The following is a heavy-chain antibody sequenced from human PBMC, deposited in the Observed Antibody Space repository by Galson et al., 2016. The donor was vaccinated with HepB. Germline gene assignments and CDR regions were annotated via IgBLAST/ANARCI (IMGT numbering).Heavy chain of an antibody. CDR2: IETKTAKP. J-gene: IGHJ6*02. CDR1: GYTFTSYA. CDR3: ARWQGYCSDADCPADYYYYYGMDV. V-gene: IGHV7-4-1*02. D-gene: IGHD2-15*01. Sequence: VKVSCKAPGYTFTSYAMNWVRQAPGQGLEWMGWIETKTAKPTYTRSFTGRFVLSLDTSVSTAYLQISSLKAEDTAVYYCARWQGYCSDADCPADYYYYYGMDVWGQGTTVIVSS.